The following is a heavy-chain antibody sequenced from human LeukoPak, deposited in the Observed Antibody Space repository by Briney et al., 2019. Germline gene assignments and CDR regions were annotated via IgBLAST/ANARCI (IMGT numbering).Heavy chain of an antibody. V-gene: IGHV4-59*08. CDR2: IYYGGST. CDR3: ARHSPDSSSWYNYHNWFDP. Sequence: PSETLSLTCTVSGGSISSYYWSWIRQPPGKGLEWIGYIYYGGSTNYNPSLKSRVTISVDTSKNQFSLKLSSVTAADTAVYYCARHSPDSSSWYNYHNWFDPWGQGTLVTVSS. D-gene: IGHD6-13*01. J-gene: IGHJ5*02. CDR1: GGSISSYY.